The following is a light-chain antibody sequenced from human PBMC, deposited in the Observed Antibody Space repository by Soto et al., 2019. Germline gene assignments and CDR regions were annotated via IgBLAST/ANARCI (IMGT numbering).Light chain of an antibody. CDR2: DVT. CDR3: CSYAGSYTVS. V-gene: IGLV2-11*01. CDR1: NSDVGGYNH. Sequence: QSALTHPRSVSGSPGQAVTISCAGTNSDVGGYNHVSWYQQEPGKAPKLIIYDVTKRPSGVPDRFSGSKSATTASLTISGLKTEDEAYYYCCSYAGSYTVSFGGGTKLTVL. J-gene: IGLJ2*01.